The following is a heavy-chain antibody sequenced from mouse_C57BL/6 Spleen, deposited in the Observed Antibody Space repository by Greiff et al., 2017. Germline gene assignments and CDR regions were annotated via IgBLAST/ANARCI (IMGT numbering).Heavy chain of an antibody. CDR3: ARLIANPHAMDY. CDR2: IYPGDGDS. D-gene: IGHD1-1*01. Sequence: QVQLQQSGAELVKPGASVKISCKASGYAFSSYWMNWVKHRPGKGLEWIGQIYPGDGDSNYNGKFKGKATLTADKSSSTAYMQVSSLTSEDSAVYFWARLIANPHAMDYWGQGTSVTVSS. CDR1: GYAFSSYW. J-gene: IGHJ4*01. V-gene: IGHV1-80*01.